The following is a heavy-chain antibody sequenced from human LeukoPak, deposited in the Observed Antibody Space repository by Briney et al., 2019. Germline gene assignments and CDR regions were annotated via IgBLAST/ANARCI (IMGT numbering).Heavy chain of an antibody. CDR1: GVSISFYY. D-gene: IGHD3-10*01. J-gene: IGHJ4*02. CDR3: ARNDFGAGSYHGY. V-gene: IGHV4-59*01. Sequence: SETLSLTCTVSGVSISFYYWSWIRQPPGKGLEWIGNIYYSGNTNYNPSLKSRVTISVETSKNQFSLNLSSVTAADTAVYYCARNDFGAGSYHGYWGQGTLVTVSS. CDR2: IYYSGNT.